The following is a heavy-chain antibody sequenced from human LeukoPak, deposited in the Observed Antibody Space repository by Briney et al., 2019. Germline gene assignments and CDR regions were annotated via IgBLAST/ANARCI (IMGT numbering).Heavy chain of an antibody. CDR2: VYYSGST. V-gene: IGHV4-59*02. Sequence: SETLSLTCSVSGGPVSTYYRIWIPQTPGEGLEWIGYVYYSGSTNYNPSLQSRVTILVDTSTNQFSLRLSSVTAADTAVYYCVRGVRPPNWFFDLWGRGTMVTVSS. J-gene: IGHJ2*01. CDR1: GGPVSTYY. D-gene: IGHD3-16*02. CDR3: VRGVRPPNWFFDL.